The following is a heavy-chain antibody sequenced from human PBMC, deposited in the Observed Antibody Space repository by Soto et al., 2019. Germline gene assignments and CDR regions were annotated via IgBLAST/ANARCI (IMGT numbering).Heavy chain of an antibody. CDR3: ARGTGYYYYAMDV. D-gene: IGHD1-1*01. Sequence: QVQLVESGGGVVQPGRSRRLSCAASGFTFSSYGMHWVRQAPGKGLEWVALIWYDGSNKYYADSVKGRFTISRDNSKNTLCLQMNSLRAEDTAVYYCARGTGYYYYAMDVWGQGTTVTVSS. CDR2: IWYDGSNK. CDR1: GFTFSSYG. V-gene: IGHV3-33*01. J-gene: IGHJ6*02.